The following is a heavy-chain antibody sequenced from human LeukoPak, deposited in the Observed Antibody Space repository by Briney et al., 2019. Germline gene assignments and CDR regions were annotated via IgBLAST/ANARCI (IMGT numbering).Heavy chain of an antibody. D-gene: IGHD3-22*01. J-gene: IGHJ6*03. CDR2: MNPNSGNT. CDR1: GYTFTSYD. V-gene: IGHV1-8*03. CDR3: ARGRRGGGDSSGYYYGPASYYYYYMDV. Sequence: ASVKVSCKASGYTFTSYDINWVRQATGQGLEWMGWMNPNSGNTGYAQKFQGRVTITRNTSISTAYMELSSLRSEDTAVYYCARGRRGGGDSSGYYYGPASYYYYYMDVWGNGTTVTVSS.